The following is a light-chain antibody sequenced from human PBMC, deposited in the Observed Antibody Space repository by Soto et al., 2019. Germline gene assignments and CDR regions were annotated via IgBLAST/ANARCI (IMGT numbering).Light chain of an antibody. J-gene: IGLJ2*01. CDR2: DNS. CDR1: SSNIGTGYD. V-gene: IGLV1-40*01. Sequence: QSVLTQPPSVSGAPGQRVTISCTGSSSNIGTGYDVHWYQQLPGTAPKLLIYDNSNRPSGVPDRFSGSKSGTSASLAITGLQADDEADYYCQSYDSSLSGPVFGGGTQLTVL. CDR3: QSYDSSLSGPV.